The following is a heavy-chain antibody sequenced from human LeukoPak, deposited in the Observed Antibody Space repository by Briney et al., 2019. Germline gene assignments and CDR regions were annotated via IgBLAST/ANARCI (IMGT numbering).Heavy chain of an antibody. CDR3: ARVSLVRGAPDYYFDY. CDR1: GGSISSYY. V-gene: IGHV4-59*12. CDR2: IYHSGST. D-gene: IGHD3-10*01. J-gene: IGHJ4*02. Sequence: SETLSLTCTVSGGSISSYYWSWIRQPPEKGPEWIGYIYHSGSTNYNPSLKSRVTMSVDTSKNQFSLKLSSVTAADTAVYYCARVSLVRGAPDYYFDYWGQGTLVTVSS.